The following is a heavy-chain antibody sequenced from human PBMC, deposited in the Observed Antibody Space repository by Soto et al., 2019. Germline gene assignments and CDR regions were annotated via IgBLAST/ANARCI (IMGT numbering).Heavy chain of an antibody. J-gene: IGHJ4*02. V-gene: IGHV4-34*01. CDR3: ARGLFSENYYSGGWYYFDY. CDR1: GGSFSGYY. CDR2: INHSGST. Sequence: QVQLQQWGAGLLKPSETLSLTCAVYGGSFSGYYWTWIRQSPGKGLEWIGQINHSGSTTYNPSLKSRVTISLTTSKTQFSLELSSVTAADTAVYYCARGLFSENYYSGGWYYFDYWGQGTLVTVSS. D-gene: IGHD1-26*01.